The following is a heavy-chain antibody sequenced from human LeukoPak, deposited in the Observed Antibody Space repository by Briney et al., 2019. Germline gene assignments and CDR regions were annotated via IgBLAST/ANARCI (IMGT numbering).Heavy chain of an antibody. CDR1: AFTFSSSA. J-gene: IGHJ4*02. CDR3: ATLYDSAGYYRTPNDS. Sequence: PGGSLRLSCTGSAFTFSSSAFHWVRQAPGKGLELLSVISFDGNNIHYADSVKGRFTVFRDNSRHTLYLQMNSLGPEDTAVYYCATLYDSAGYYRTPNDSWGQGTLVTVSS. V-gene: IGHV3-30-3*01. D-gene: IGHD3-22*01. CDR2: ISFDGNNI.